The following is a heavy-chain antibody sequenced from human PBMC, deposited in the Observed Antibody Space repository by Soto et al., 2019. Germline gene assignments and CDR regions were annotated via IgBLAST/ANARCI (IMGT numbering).Heavy chain of an antibody. Sequence: GESLRLSCAASGFTFSSYWMSWVRQAPGKGLEWVANIKQDGSEKYYVDSVKGRFTISRDNAKNSLYLQMNSLRAEDTAVYYCERGLAVVGYNWFYPWRQGTLGTVS. CDR3: ERGLAVVGYNWFYP. CDR1: GFTFSSYW. CDR2: IKQDGSEK. D-gene: IGHD6-19*01. J-gene: IGHJ5*02. V-gene: IGHV3-7*03.